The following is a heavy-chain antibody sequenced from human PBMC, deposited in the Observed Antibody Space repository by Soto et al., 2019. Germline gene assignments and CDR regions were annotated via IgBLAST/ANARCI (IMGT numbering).Heavy chain of an antibody. V-gene: IGHV3-73*02. CDR3: TRHQRYCTNGVCYLSWWFDP. Sequence: EVQLVESGGGLVQPGGSLKLSCAASGFTFSGSAMHWVRQASGKGLEWVGRIRSKANSYATAYAASVKGRFTISRDDSKNTAYLQMNSLKTEDTAVYYCTRHQRYCTNGVCYLSWWFDPWGQGTLVTASS. D-gene: IGHD2-8*01. J-gene: IGHJ5*02. CDR1: GFTFSGSA. CDR2: IRSKANSYAT.